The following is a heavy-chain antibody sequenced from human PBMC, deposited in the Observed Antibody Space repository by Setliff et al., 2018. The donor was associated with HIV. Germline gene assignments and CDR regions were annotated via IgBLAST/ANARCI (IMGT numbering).Heavy chain of an antibody. CDR2: IKTKTQRGTT. Sequence: GGSLRLSCAASGFAFSNSWMTWVRQAPGKGLEWVGRIKTKTQRGTTDYAAPAKGRFIISRDDSKNTLYLQMNSLRSEDTAVYYCVTGVGTSSVDYWGQGTMVTVSS. J-gene: IGHJ4*02. V-gene: IGHV3-15*01. CDR1: GFAFSNSW. D-gene: IGHD3-22*01. CDR3: VTGVGTSSVDY.